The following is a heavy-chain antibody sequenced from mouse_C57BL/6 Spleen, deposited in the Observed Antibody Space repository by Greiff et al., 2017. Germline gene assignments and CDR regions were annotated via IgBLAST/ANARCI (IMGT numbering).Heavy chain of an antibody. J-gene: IGHJ2*01. V-gene: IGHV1-64*01. D-gene: IGHD1-1*01. CDR3: ARTTVVATDY. CDR1: GYTFTSYW. CDR2: IHPNSGST. Sequence: QVQLQQPGAELVKPGASVKLSCKASGYTFTSYWMHWVKQRPGQGLEWIGMIHPNSGSTNYNEKFKSKATLTVDKSSSTAYMQLSSLTSENSAVYYCARTTVVATDYWGQGTTLTVSS.